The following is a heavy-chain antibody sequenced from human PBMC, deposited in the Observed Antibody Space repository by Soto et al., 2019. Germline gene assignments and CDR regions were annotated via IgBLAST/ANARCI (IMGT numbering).Heavy chain of an antibody. CDR1: GYSFAGYW. CDR3: ARXIYDSDTGPNFQYYFDS. D-gene: IGHD3-22*01. Sequence: PGESLKISCKGSGYSFAGYWITWVRQKPGKGLEWMGRIDPSDSQTYYSPSFRGHVTISVTKSITTVFLQWSSLRASDTAMYYCARXIYDSDTGPNFQYYFDSWGQGTPVPVSS. V-gene: IGHV5-10-1*01. J-gene: IGHJ4*02. CDR2: IDPSDSQT.